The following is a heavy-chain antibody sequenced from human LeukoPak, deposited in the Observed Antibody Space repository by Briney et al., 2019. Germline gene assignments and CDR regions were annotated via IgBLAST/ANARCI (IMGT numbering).Heavy chain of an antibody. CDR2: ISSNGGST. V-gene: IGHV3-64*01. CDR1: GFTFSSYA. D-gene: IGHD3-10*01. CDR3: AKLASITMVRGVTVPHFDY. Sequence: GGSLRLSCAASGFTFSSYAMHWVRQAPGKGLEYVSAISSNGGSTYYANSVKGRFTISRDNSKNTLYLQMNSLRAEDTAVYYCAKLASITMVRGVTVPHFDYWGQGTLVTVSS. J-gene: IGHJ4*02.